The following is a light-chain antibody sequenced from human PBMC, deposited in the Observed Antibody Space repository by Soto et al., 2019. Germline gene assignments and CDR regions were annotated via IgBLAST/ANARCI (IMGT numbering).Light chain of an antibody. V-gene: IGKV1-5*01. CDR3: QHYNSDPWT. Sequence: DIEMTQSPSTLSASVGDRVTITCRASQTIRRWLAWYQQRPGKAPKVLIYDASTLESGVPARFSGSGSETEFTLTISSLQPEDSANYYCQHYNSDPWTVGQGTKGEIK. J-gene: IGKJ1*01. CDR2: DAS. CDR1: QTIRRW.